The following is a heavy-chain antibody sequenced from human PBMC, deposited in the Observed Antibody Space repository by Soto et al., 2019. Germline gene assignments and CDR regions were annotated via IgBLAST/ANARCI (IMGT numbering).Heavy chain of an antibody. CDR3: ATRPPGATLFAVFAY. J-gene: IGHJ4*02. CDR1: GGSISSYY. Sequence: PSETLSLTCTVSGGSISSYYWSWIRQPPGKGLEWIGYIYYSGSTNYNPSLKSRVTISVDTSKNQFSLKLNAVTAADTAIYYCATRPPGATLFAVFAYCSQGTLVIVSS. D-gene: IGHD3-10*01. CDR2: IYYSGST. V-gene: IGHV4-59*01.